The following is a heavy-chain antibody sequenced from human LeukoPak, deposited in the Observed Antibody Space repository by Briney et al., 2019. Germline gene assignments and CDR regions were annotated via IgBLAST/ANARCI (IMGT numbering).Heavy chain of an antibody. V-gene: IGHV4-61*02. CDR2: LYTSGST. J-gene: IGHJ5*02. CDR3: ARVGGKGWFDP. D-gene: IGHD3-16*01. CDR1: GGSISSGSYY. Sequence: SETLSLTCTVSGGSISSGSYYWSWIRQPAGKGLEWIGRLYTSGSTNYNPSLKSRVTISVDTSKNQFSLKLSSVTAADTAVYYCARVGGKGWFDPWGQGTLVTVSS.